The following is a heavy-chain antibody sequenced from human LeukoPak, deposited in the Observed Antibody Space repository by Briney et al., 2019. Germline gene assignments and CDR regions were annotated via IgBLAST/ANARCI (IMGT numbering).Heavy chain of an antibody. CDR1: GFTFSEYY. CDR3: ARDPGDAYQPAYYLDY. Sequence: PGGSLRLSCAASGFTFSEYYMSWIRQAPGKGLEWVADISPSGKTIYYADSVQGRFTISRDNAENSLYLQMDSLRAEDTAVYYCARDPGDAYQPAYYLDYWGQGALVTVSS. CDR2: ISPSGKTI. D-gene: IGHD2-2*01. J-gene: IGHJ4*02. V-gene: IGHV3-11*01.